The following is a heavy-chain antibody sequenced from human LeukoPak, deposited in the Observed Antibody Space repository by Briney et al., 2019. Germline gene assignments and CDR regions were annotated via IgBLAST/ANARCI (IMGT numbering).Heavy chain of an antibody. CDR2: IIPIFGTA. CDR1: GGTFSSYA. CDR3: ARRRTDSSSWYKNWFDP. V-gene: IGHV1-69*05. D-gene: IGHD6-13*01. J-gene: IGHJ5*02. Sequence: SVKVSCKASGGTFSSYAISWVRQAPGQGLEWMGGIIPIFGTANYAQKFQGRVTITTDESTSTAYMELSSLRSGDTAVYYCARRRTDSSSWYKNWFDPWGQGTLVTVSS.